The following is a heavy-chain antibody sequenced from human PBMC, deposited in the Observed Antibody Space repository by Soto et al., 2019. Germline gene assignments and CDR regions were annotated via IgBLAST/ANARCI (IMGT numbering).Heavy chain of an antibody. D-gene: IGHD3-3*01. V-gene: IGHV3-66*01. J-gene: IGHJ6*03. CDR3: AREGYYDFWSGYYLLGSDDYYYYYYMDV. CDR1: GFTVRSNY. Sequence: PGGSLRLSCAASGFTVRSNYMSWVRQAPGKGLEWVSVIYSGGSTYYADSVKGRFTISRDNSKNTLYLQMNSLRAEDTAVYYCAREGYYDFWSGYYLLGSDDYYYYYYMDVWGKGTTVTVSS. CDR2: IYSGGST.